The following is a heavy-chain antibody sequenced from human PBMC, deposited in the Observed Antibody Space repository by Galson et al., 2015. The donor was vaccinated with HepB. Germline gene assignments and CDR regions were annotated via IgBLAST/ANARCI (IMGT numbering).Heavy chain of an antibody. V-gene: IGHV4-59*01. D-gene: IGHD5-18*01. J-gene: IGHJ3*02. Sequence: SETLSLTCTVSGGSISSYYWSWIRQPPGKGLEWIGYIYYSGSTNYNPSLKSRVTISVDTSKNQFSLKLSSVTAADTAVYYCARAPRFGWGVSAMTTAHHDAFDIWGQGTMVTVSS. CDR1: GGSISSYY. CDR3: ARAPRFGWGVSAMTTAHHDAFDI. CDR2: IYYSGST.